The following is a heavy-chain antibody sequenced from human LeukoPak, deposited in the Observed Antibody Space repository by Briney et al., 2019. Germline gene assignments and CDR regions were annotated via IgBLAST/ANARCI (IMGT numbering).Heavy chain of an antibody. J-gene: IGHJ4*02. Sequence: GGSLRLSCAASGFTFSSYSMNWVRQAPGKGLEWVSSISSSSSYIYYADSVKGRFTISRDNAKNSLYLQMNSLRAEDTAVYYCARVSSSGWYWDYWGQGTLVTVSS. CDR3: ARVSSSGWYWDY. CDR1: GFTFSSYS. D-gene: IGHD6-19*01. CDR2: ISSSSSYI. V-gene: IGHV3-21*01.